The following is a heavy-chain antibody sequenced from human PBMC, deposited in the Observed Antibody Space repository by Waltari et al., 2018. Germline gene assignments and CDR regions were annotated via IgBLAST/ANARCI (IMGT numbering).Heavy chain of an antibody. CDR3: ARRMRDSSGVDY. CDR1: AGPISSCSYY. Sequence: QPQLQESGPGLVKPSDNLSLTCTVSAGPISSCSYYWGCIRQPPGNGLEWIGSIDYSGSTYYNPSLKCRVTISVDTSKNQFSLKLSSVTAADTAVYYCARRMRDSSGVDYWGQGTLVTVSS. CDR2: IDYSGST. D-gene: IGHD3-22*01. J-gene: IGHJ4*02. V-gene: IGHV4-39*01.